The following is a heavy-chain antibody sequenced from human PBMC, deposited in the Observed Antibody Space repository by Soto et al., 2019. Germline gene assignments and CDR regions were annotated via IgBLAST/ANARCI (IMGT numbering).Heavy chain of an antibody. Sequence: GGSLRLSCAASGFTFSSYGMHWVRQAPGKGLEWVAVIWYDGSNTYYADSVKGRFTISRDNSKNTLYLQLNSLRAEDTAIYYCAKDRQFRSYYESAGHYNNWGQGTLVTVSS. CDR3: AKDRQFRSYYESAGHYNN. CDR2: IWYDGSNT. CDR1: GFTFSSYG. D-gene: IGHD3-10*01. V-gene: IGHV3-33*06. J-gene: IGHJ4*02.